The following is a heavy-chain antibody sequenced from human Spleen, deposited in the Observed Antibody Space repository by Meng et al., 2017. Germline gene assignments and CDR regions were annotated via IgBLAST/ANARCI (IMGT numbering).Heavy chain of an antibody. CDR2: CNWNGVVT. CDR3: AKEGCSGGSCDSGADS. V-gene: IGHV3-20*04. D-gene: IGHD2-15*01. CDR1: GFTFDNYA. J-gene: IGHJ4*02. Sequence: GESLKISCTASGFTFDNYAMSWVRQAPGKGLEWVSGCNWNGVVTSYADSVKGRFTISRDNAKNSLYLQMNSLRAEDTALYYCAKEGCSGGSCDSGADSWGQGTLVTASS.